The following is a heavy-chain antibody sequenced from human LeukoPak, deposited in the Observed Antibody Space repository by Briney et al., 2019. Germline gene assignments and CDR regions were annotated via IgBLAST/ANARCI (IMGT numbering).Heavy chain of an antibody. J-gene: IGHJ4*02. Sequence: SETLSLTCTVSGGSISSYYWSWIRQPPGKGLEWIGYIYYSGSTNYNPSLKSRVTISVDTSKNLFSLKLSSVTAADTAAYYCAVERSRDGYNWAFDYWGQGTLVTVSS. CDR2: IYYSGST. CDR3: AVERSRDGYNWAFDY. CDR1: GGSISSYY. D-gene: IGHD5-24*01. V-gene: IGHV4-59*08.